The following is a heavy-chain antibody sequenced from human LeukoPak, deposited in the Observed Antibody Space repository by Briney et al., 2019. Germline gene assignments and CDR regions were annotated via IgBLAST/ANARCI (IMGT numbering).Heavy chain of an antibody. CDR2: IYPGDSDT. V-gene: IGHV5-51*01. CDR3: ARQTYDSSGYFDY. J-gene: IGHJ4*02. D-gene: IGHD3-22*01. CDR1: GYSFTSYW. Sequence: GESLKISCKGSGYSFTSYWIGWVRQMPGKGLEWMGIIYPGDSDTRYSPSSQGQVTISADKSISTAYLQWSSLKASDTAMYYCARQTYDSSGYFDYWGQGTLVTVSP.